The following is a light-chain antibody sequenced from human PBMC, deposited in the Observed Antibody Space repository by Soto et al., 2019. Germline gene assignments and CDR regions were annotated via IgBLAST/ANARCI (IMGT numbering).Light chain of an antibody. Sequence: DVRMTQSPVSLSATVGDRVTITCRASQNIIRDLAWHQQKPGKGPRLLIYGASNLQGGVPSRFSGSGSGTDFILTISGLQPDDFSSYSCQQYYNFPLPVGGGTKVDSK. CDR2: GAS. J-gene: IGKJ4*01. V-gene: IGKV1-5*03. CDR3: QQYYNFPLP. CDR1: QNIIRD.